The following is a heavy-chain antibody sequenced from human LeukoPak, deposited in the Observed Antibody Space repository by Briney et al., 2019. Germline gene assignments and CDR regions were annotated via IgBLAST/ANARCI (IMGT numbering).Heavy chain of an antibody. J-gene: IGHJ4*02. D-gene: IGHD6-13*01. CDR1: GFTFSNAW. CDR3: TTRIAAAGTNRVDY. Sequence: GGSLRLSCAASGFTFSNAWMSWVRQAPGKGLEWVGRIKSKTDGGTTDYAAPVRGRFTISRDDSKNTLYLQMNSLKTEDTAVYYCTTRIAAAGTNRVDYWGQGTLVTVSS. V-gene: IGHV3-15*01. CDR2: IKSKTDGGTT.